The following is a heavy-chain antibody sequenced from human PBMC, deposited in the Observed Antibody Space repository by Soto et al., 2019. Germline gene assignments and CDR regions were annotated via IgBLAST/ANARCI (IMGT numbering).Heavy chain of an antibody. J-gene: IGHJ4*02. CDR3: ARDLGVALATLTLDY. CDR1: GFTFSSYD. CDR2: IGTAGDT. V-gene: IGHV3-13*04. Sequence: GSLRLSCAASGFTFSSYDMHWVRQATGKGLEWVSAIGTAGDTYYPGSVKGRFTISRENAKNSLYLQMNSLRAGDTAVYYCARDLGVALATLTLDYWGQGALVTVSS. D-gene: IGHD2-15*01.